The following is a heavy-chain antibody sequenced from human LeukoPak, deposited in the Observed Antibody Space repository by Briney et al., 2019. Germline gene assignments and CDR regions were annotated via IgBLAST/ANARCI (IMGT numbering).Heavy chain of an antibody. CDR1: GYTFTGYY. V-gene: IGHV1-2*02. J-gene: IGHJ6*03. Sequence: GASVKVSCKASGYTFTGYYMHWVRQAPGQGLEWMGWINPNSGGTNYAQKFQGRVTMTRDTSISTAYMELSRLRSDDTAVYYCARVPSYCGGDYYMDVWGKGTTVSVSS. CDR2: INPNSGGT. CDR3: ARVPSYCGGDYYMDV. D-gene: IGHD2-21*01.